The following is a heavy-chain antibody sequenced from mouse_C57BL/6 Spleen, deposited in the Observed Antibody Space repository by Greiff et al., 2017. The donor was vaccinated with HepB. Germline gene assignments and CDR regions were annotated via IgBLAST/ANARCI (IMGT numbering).Heavy chain of an antibody. V-gene: IGHV1-4*01. CDR3: ESGETRVALGYFDY. J-gene: IGHJ2*01. CDR2: INPSSGYT. Sequence: QVQLQQSGAELARPGASVKMSCKASGYTFTSYTMHWVKQRPGQGLEWIGYINPSSGYTKYNQKIKDKDTLTADKSTSTAYMQLSSLTSEDSAVYDCESGETRVALGYFDYWGQGTTVTVSS. D-gene: IGHD1-3*01. CDR1: GYTFTSYT.